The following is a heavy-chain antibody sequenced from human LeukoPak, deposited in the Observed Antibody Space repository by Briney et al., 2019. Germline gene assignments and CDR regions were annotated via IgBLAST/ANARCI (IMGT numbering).Heavy chain of an antibody. CDR3: ARREGGWYLDY. CDR2: IYPGDSDT. Sequence: GESLKISCHGSGYTFANYWIGWVRQMPGQGLAWMGIIYPGDSDTRYSPSFQGQVTISADKSISTAYLQWSSLKASDTAVYYCARREGGWYLDYWGQGTLVTVSS. V-gene: IGHV5-51*01. D-gene: IGHD6-19*01. J-gene: IGHJ4*02. CDR1: GYTFANYW.